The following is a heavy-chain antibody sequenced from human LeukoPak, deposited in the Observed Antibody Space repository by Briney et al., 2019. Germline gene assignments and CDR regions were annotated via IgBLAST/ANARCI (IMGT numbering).Heavy chain of an antibody. CDR3: ASFDGSSSWHSLDYFDY. D-gene: IGHD6-13*01. J-gene: IGHJ4*02. V-gene: IGHV3-7*03. Sequence: PGGSLRLSCAASGFSFSTYWMTWVRQAPGKGLEWLANIKADGSEKYYVDSVKGRFTISRDNAKNSLDLQLNSLRADDTAVYYCASFDGSSSWHSLDYFDYWGQGTLVTVSS. CDR2: IKADGSEK. CDR1: GFSFSTYW.